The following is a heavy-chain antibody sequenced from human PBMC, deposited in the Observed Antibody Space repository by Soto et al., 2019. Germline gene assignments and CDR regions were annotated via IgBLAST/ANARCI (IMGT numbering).Heavy chain of an antibody. J-gene: IGHJ4*02. Sequence: EVQLLESGGGLVQPGGSLRLSCAASGFTFSSYAMSWVRQAPGKGLEWVSAISGSGGSTYYADSVKGRFTISRDNSKNTLYLQMNSLRAEDTAVYYCAKDLYYDSSGPLEFDYWGQGTLVTVSS. CDR3: AKDLYYDSSGPLEFDY. CDR2: ISGSGGST. V-gene: IGHV3-23*01. D-gene: IGHD3-22*01. CDR1: GFTFSSYA.